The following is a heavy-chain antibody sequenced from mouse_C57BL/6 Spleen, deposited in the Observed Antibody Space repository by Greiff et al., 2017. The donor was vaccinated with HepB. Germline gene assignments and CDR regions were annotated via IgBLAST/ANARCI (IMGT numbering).Heavy chain of an antibody. V-gene: IGHV1-64*01. CDR3: ARGGVVDYAMDY. CDR1: GYTFTSYW. J-gene: IGHJ4*01. CDR2: IHPNSGST. D-gene: IGHD1-1*01. Sequence: QVQLQQPGAELVKPGASVKLSCKASGYTFTSYWMHWVKQRPGQGLEWIGMIHPNSGSTNYNEKFKSKATLTVDKSSSTAYMQLSSLTSEDSAVYYCARGGVVDYAMDYWGQGTSVTVSS.